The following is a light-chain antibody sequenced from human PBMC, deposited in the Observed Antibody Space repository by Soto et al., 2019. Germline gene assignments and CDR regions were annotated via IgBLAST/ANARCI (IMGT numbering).Light chain of an antibody. CDR1: RGVSANY. J-gene: IGKJ1*01. V-gene: IGKV3-20*01. Sequence: EKLFSQSPRPLSLSPREGATRSCRASRGVSANYLAWYQQKPGQAPTLLIYGASIRAAGIPDRFSGSGSGTDFTLTISSLQPDDFATYYCQQYTSYPWTFGQGTKVDIK. CDR3: QQYTSYPWT. CDR2: GAS.